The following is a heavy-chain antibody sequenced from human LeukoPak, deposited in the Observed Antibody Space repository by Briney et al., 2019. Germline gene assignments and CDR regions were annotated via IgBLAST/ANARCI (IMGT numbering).Heavy chain of an antibody. J-gene: IGHJ3*02. Sequence: ASVKVSCKASGGTFSSYAISWVRQAPGQGLEWMGGIIPIFGTANYAQKFQGRVTITADESTSTAYMELSSLRSEDTAVYYCASRTPVDTAMVHDAFDIWGHGTMVTVSS. D-gene: IGHD5-18*01. CDR2: IIPIFGTA. CDR3: ASRTPVDTAMVHDAFDI. CDR1: GGTFSSYA. V-gene: IGHV1-69*13.